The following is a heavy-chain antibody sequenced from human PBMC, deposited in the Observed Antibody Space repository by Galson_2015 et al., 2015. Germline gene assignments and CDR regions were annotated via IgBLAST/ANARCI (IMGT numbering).Heavy chain of an antibody. CDR1: GYTFTSYA. D-gene: IGHD1-1*01. V-gene: IGHV1-3*01. J-gene: IGHJ3*02. CDR3: ARERHPSTTGSDAFDI. CDR2: INAGNGNT. Sequence: SVKVSCKASGYTFTSYAMHWARQAPGQRLEWMGWINAGNGNTKYSQKFQGRVTITRDTSASTAYMELSSLRSEDTAVYYCARERHPSTTGSDAFDIWGQGTMVTVSS.